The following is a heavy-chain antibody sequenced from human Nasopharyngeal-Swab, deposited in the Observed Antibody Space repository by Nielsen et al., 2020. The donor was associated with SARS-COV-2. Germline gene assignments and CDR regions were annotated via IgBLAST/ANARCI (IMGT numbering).Heavy chain of an antibody. J-gene: IGHJ4*02. CDR3: ARHSGYDLVGYCSGGSCSPDY. D-gene: IGHD2-15*01. CDR1: GGTFSSYA. Sequence: SVKVSCKASGGTFSSYAISWVRQAPGQGLEWMGRIIPILGIANYAQKFQGRVTITADKSTSTAYMELSSLRSEDTAVYYCARHSGYDLVGYCSGGSCSPDYWGQGTLVTVSS. V-gene: IGHV1-69*04. CDR2: IIPILGIA.